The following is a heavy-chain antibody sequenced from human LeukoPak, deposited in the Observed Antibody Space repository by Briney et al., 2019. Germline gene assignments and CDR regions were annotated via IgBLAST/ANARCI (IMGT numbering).Heavy chain of an antibody. CDR2: INHSEST. CDR1: GGFISSGSYY. J-gene: IGHJ5*02. CDR3: AVSIAAAGTSWFDP. Sequence: SETLSLTCTVSGGFISSGSYYWSWIRQPPGKGLEWIGEINHSESTNYNPSLKSRVTISVDTSKNQFSLKLSSVTAADTAVYYCAVSIAAAGTSWFDPWGQGTLVTVSS. D-gene: IGHD6-13*01. V-gene: IGHV4-39*07.